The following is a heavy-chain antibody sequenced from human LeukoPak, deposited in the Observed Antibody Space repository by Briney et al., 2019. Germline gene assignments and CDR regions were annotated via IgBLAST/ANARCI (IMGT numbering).Heavy chain of an antibody. CDR2: IYYSGST. J-gene: IGHJ5*02. CDR1: GGSISSGDYY. Sequence: SQTLSLTCTVSGGSISSGDYYWSWIRQPPGKGLEWIGYIYYSGSTYYNLSLKSRVTISVDTSKNQFSLKLSSVTAADTAVYYCARDRITIFGVVQNWFDPWGQGTLVTVSS. D-gene: IGHD3-3*01. V-gene: IGHV4-30-4*08. CDR3: ARDRITIFGVVQNWFDP.